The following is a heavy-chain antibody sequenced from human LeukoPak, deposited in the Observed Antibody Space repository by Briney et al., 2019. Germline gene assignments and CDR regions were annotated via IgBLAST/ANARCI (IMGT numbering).Heavy chain of an antibody. V-gene: IGHV3-48*02. J-gene: IGHJ4*02. D-gene: IGHD7-27*01. Sequence: GGSLRLSCAASGFSFTSYSINWVRQAPGKGLEWVSYISRDSSNIYYADSVKGRFTISRDNAKNSLYLQMNSLRDEDTAVYYCARESYWGSSSKGFDYWGQGTLVTVSS. CDR1: GFSFTSYS. CDR2: ISRDSSNI. CDR3: ARESYWGSSSKGFDY.